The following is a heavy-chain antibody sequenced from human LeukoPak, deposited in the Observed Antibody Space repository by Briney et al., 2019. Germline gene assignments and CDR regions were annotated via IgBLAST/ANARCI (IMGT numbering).Heavy chain of an antibody. CDR3: ARNLPSTGDFDY. Sequence: GASVKVSCKASGYTFTNYDINWVRQAPGQGFEGLGWMNPNSGNTGYAQKFQGRVTMTRITSIRTAYMELSGLTSEDTAVYYCARNLPSTGDFDYWGQGTLVSVSS. CDR1: GYTFTNYD. V-gene: IGHV1-8*01. CDR2: MNPNSGNT. J-gene: IGHJ4*02. D-gene: IGHD7-27*01.